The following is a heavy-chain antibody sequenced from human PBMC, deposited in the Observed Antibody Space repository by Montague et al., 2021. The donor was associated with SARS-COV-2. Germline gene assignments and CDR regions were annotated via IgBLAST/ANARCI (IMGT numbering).Heavy chain of an antibody. J-gene: IGHJ4*02. Sequence: TLSLTCSVSGDSIGSGSYYWSWIRRAAGEGLEWIGRIYTSGSTNYNPSLRSRVTISVDTSKNQFSLGLSSVTAADTAVYYCARVGGNHYRYFDYWGQGTLITVSS. D-gene: IGHD1-26*01. CDR2: IYTSGST. CDR1: GDSIGSGSYY. V-gene: IGHV4-61*02. CDR3: ARVGGNHYRYFDY.